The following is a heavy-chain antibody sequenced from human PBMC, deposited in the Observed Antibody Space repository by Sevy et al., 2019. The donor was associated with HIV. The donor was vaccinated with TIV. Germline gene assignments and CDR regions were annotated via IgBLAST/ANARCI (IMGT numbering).Heavy chain of an antibody. CDR3: AKTRTGREGYHKGLDQIKYYYYYMDV. V-gene: IGHV3-23*01. CDR2: ISGSGGST. J-gene: IGHJ6*03. CDR1: GFTFSSYA. D-gene: IGHD5-18*01. Sequence: GGSLRLSCAASGFTFSSYAMSWVRQAPGKGLEWVSAISGSGGSTYYANSVKGRFTISRDNSKNTLYLQMNSLRAEDTAVYYCAKTRTGREGYHKGLDQIKYYYYYMDVWGKGTTVTVSS.